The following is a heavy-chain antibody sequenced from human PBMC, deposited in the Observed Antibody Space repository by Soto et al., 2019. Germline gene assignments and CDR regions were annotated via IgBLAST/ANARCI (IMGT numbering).Heavy chain of an antibody. CDR2: ISSSSSYI. Sequence: PGGSLRLSGAASGFTFSSYSMNWVRQAPGKGLEWVSSISSSSSYIYYADSVKGRFTISRDNAKNSLYLQMNSLRAEDTAVYYCAREQTVTTSINWFDPWGQGTLVTVSS. D-gene: IGHD4-4*01. CDR1: GFTFSSYS. J-gene: IGHJ5*02. CDR3: AREQTVTTSINWFDP. V-gene: IGHV3-21*01.